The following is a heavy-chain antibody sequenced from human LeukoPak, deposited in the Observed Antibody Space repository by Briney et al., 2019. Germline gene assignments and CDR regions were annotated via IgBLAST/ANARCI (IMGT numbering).Heavy chain of an antibody. V-gene: IGHV1-8*01. D-gene: IGHD2-15*01. CDR2: MNPNSGET. CDR3: ARDSEGGSGWFDP. Sequence: GASVKVSCKASGYTFTSYDINWVRQAPGQGLEWLGWMNPNSGETGYAQKFQGRITMTRDTSISTAYMVLSGLRSEDTAVYYCARDSEGGSGWFDPCGQGTLVTVSS. CDR1: GYTFTSYD. J-gene: IGHJ5*02.